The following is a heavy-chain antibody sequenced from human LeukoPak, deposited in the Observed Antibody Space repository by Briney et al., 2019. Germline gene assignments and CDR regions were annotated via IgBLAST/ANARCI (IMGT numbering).Heavy chain of an antibody. CDR2: IYPGDSET. D-gene: IGHD3-22*01. CDR3: ARPNITSYYDSRGYDAFDV. CDR1: GYSFTSYW. V-gene: IGHV5-51*01. J-gene: IGHJ3*01. Sequence: GESLKISCKGSGYSFTSYWIGWVRQMPGKGLEWMGIIYPGDSETRYSPSFQGQVTISADKSISTAYLQWSSLKASDTAMYYCARPNITSYYDSRGYDAFDVWGQGTMVTVSS.